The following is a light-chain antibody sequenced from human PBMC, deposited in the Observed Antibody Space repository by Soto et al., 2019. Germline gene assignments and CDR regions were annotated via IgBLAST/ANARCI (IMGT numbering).Light chain of an antibody. V-gene: IGKV3-15*01. CDR2: GAF. CDR3: LHYNNWLTWT. J-gene: IGKJ1*01. Sequence: EIVMTQSPATLSVSPGERATLSCRVSQSVSSNLAWYQQKPGQAPRLLIFGAFTRATGIPARFSGSGSGTEFTLTISSLQSEDFAVYYCLHYNNWLTWTFGQGTK. CDR1: QSVSSN.